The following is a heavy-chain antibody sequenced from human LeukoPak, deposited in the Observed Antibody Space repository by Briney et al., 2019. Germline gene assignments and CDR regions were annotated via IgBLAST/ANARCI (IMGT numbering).Heavy chain of an antibody. CDR1: GGSFSGYY. V-gene: IGHV4-34*01. J-gene: IGHJ5*02. CDR3: ARRARKPYFDP. D-gene: IGHD1-14*01. CDR2: INHSGST. Sequence: SETLSLTCAVYGGSFSGYYWSWIRQPPGKGLEWIGEINHSGSTDYNPSLKSRVTISVDTSKNQFSLKLSSVTAADTAVYYCARRARKPYFDPWGQGTLVTVSS.